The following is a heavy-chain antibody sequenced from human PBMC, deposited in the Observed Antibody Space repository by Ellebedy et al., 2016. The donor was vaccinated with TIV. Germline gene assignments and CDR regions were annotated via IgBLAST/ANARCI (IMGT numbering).Heavy chain of an antibody. CDR3: ARGGYSAYEPYWYFDL. D-gene: IGHD5-12*01. CDR2: MNPHTGDT. CDR1: GYSFTGYY. Sequence: ASVKVCCKASGYSFTGYYIHWVRQTPGQGLEWMAWMNPHTGDTNHTQKFQGRVTMTRDTSTRTTYLELSRLRSDDTAMYYCARGGYSAYEPYWYFDLWGRGTLLAVSS. V-gene: IGHV1-2*02. J-gene: IGHJ2*01.